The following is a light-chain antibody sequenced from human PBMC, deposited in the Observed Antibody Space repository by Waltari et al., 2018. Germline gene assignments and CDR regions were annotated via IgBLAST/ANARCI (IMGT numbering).Light chain of an antibody. V-gene: IGKV2-30*02. CDR2: KVS. CDR1: QSLVHTDGHTY. CDR3: MQATNWPLT. Sequence: DVVMPQSPLSLPVSLGQPASISCRSSQSLVHTDGHTYLNWFQQRPGQSPRRLIYKVSNRDSGVPDRFSGSGSGTAFKLKISRVEAEDVGIYYCMQATNWPLTFGQGTKVEIQ. J-gene: IGKJ1*01.